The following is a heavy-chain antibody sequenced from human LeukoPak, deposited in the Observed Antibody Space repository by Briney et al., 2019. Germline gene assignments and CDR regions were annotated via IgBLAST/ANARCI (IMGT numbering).Heavy chain of an antibody. V-gene: IGHV1-18*01. CDR2: ISAYNGNT. Sequence: ASVKVSCKASGYTFTSYGISWVRQAPGQGLEWMGWISAYNGNTNYAQKLQGRVTMTTDTSTSTAYMELRSLRSDDTAVYYCARMSSPLWFGELFHYFGYWGQGTLVTVSS. J-gene: IGHJ4*02. CDR3: ARMSSPLWFGELFHYFGY. CDR1: GYTFTSYG. D-gene: IGHD3-10*01.